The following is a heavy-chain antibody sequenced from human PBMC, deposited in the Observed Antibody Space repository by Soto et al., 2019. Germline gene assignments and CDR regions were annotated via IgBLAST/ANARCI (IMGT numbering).Heavy chain of an antibody. CDR2: ISADNGNT. J-gene: IGHJ4*02. V-gene: IGHV1-18*01. Sequence: GASVKVCCEASGYSVEFYGINWVRQAPGQGLEWMGWISADNGNTNYVQHLQDRVTMTTDTSTSTAYLELGSLRYDDTAVYYCARDRLRGSDNSGYYYWGQGTLVTVSS. CDR1: GYSVEFYG. D-gene: IGHD3-22*01. CDR3: ARDRLRGSDNSGYYY.